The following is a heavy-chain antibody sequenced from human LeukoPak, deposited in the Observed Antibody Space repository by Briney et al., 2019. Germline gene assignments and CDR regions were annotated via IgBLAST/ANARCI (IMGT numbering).Heavy chain of an antibody. CDR1: GDSINSGNSH. D-gene: IGHD3-10*02. CDR3: ASYFVGNGGRGH. J-gene: IGHJ4*02. CDR2: VYDSWNN. V-gene: IGHV4-30-4*01. Sequence: SETLSLTCTVSGDSINSGNSHWTWIRQPPGKGLEWLGSVYDSWNNYYNPSLESRITMSVDTSKNQYSLELSSVIAADTAVYYCASYFVGNGGRGHWGQGALVTVSS.